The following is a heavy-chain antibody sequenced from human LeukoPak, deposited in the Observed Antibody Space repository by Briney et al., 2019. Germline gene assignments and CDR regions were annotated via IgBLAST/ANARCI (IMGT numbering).Heavy chain of an antibody. CDR2: IFYSGTS. V-gene: IGHV4-59*01. CDR1: GGSISGDY. J-gene: IGHJ5*02. Sequence: SETLSLTCTVSGGSISGDYWSWIRQPPGKGLEWIGYIFYSGTSDYNPSLKSRVTMSVDTSKNQFSLKLSSVTAADTAVYYCARGGEYYGSGRIDPWGQGTLVTVSS. D-gene: IGHD3-10*01. CDR3: ARGGEYYGSGRIDP.